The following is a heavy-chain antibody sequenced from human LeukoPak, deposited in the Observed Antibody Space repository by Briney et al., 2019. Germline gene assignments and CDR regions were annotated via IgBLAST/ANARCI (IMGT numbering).Heavy chain of an antibody. CDR1: GFSFSDYW. CDR3: VRHYQKGYSYGYIDY. V-gene: IGHV3-7*01. CDR2: ITQDGSKK. J-gene: IGHJ4*02. Sequence: PGGSLRLSCAASGFSFSDYWMSWVRQTPGKGLEWVAYITQDGSKKFYVDSAKGRFTVSRDNAKNSLFLQMNDLRGDDTAMFYCVRHYQKGYSYGYIDYWGQGTLVTVSS. D-gene: IGHD5-18*01.